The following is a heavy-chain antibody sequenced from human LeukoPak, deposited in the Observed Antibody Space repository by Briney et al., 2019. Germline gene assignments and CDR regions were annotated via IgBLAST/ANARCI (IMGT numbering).Heavy chain of an antibody. J-gene: IGHJ4*02. CDR2: ISSNGGST. Sequence: GGSLRLSCAASGFTFSSYAMHWVRQAPGKGLEYVSAISSNGGSTYYANSVKGRFTISRDNSKNTLYLQMGSLRAEDMAVYYCARVSHENTFGGVIVMDNPDYWGQGTLVTVSS. V-gene: IGHV3-64*01. D-gene: IGHD3-16*02. CDR3: ARVSHENTFGGVIVMDNPDY. CDR1: GFTFSSYA.